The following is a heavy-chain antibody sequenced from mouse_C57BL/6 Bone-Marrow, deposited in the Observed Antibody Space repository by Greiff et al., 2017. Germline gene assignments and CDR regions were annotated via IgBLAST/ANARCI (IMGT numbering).Heavy chain of an antibody. CDR3: ARWGDGYYDAMYE. CDR1: GYTFTSYW. V-gene: IGHV1-64*01. D-gene: IGHD2-3*01. CDR2: IHPNSGST. J-gene: IGHJ4*01. Sequence: QVQLQQPGAELVKPGASVKLSCKASGYTFTSYWMHWVKQRPGQGLEWIGMIHPNSGSTNYNEKFKSKATLTVDKSSSTAYMQLISLTSEDSAVYYCARWGDGYYDAMYEWGQGTSVTVSS.